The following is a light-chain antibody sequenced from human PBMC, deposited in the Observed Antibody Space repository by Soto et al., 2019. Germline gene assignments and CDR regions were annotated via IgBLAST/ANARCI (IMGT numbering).Light chain of an antibody. V-gene: IGKV3-15*01. CDR3: QQYKNWPPLT. CDR1: QSVSYN. J-gene: IGKJ4*01. Sequence: EIVMTQSPATLSVSPGETATLSCRASQSVSYNLAWYQQKPGQGPRLLIYGAFTRATGIPARFSGSGSGTDFTLTISSLQSEDFPVYYCQQYKNWPPLTFGGGTKVDIK. CDR2: GAF.